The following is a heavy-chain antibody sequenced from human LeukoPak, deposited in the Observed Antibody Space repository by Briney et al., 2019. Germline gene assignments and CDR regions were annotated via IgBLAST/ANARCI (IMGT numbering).Heavy chain of an antibody. CDR1: GGSISTYY. J-gene: IGHJ4*02. D-gene: IGHD4-11*01. CDR2: IYYSGST. Sequence: PSETLSLTCTVSGGSISTYYWSWIRQPPGNGLDWIGYIYYSGSTNYNPSLKSRVTISVDTSRNQFSLKLSSVTAADTAVYYCARDYSNYIMDYWGQGTLVTVSS. V-gene: IGHV4-59*01. CDR3: ARDYSNYIMDY.